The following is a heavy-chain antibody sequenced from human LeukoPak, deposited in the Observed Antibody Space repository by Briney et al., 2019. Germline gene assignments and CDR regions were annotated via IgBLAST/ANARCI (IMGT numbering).Heavy chain of an antibody. D-gene: IGHD6-13*01. CDR2: INWNGGIT. CDR3: ARDRMGTSYSVSHFDS. Sequence: GGSLRLSCATSGFRFVDYGLSWVRQAPGKGLEWLSAINWNGGITEYADSVKGRYTISRDNAKNSLYLQMDSLRAEDTAFYYCARDRMGTSYSVSHFDSWGQGTLVTVSS. V-gene: IGHV3-20*04. J-gene: IGHJ4*02. CDR1: GFRFVDYG.